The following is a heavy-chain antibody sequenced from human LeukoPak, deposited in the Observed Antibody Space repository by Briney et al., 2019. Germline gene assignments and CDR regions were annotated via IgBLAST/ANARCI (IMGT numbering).Heavy chain of an antibody. Sequence: SETLSLTCTVSGGSISSYYWSWIRQPPGKGLEWIGYVSYSGSTDYSPSLKGRVAISIDMSKNHFSLKLTSVSAADTAIYYCARGSQTPDARYWGPGILVTVSS. V-gene: IGHV4-59*01. CDR1: GGSISSYY. CDR3: ARGSQTPDARY. J-gene: IGHJ4*02. D-gene: IGHD6-6*01. CDR2: VSYSGST.